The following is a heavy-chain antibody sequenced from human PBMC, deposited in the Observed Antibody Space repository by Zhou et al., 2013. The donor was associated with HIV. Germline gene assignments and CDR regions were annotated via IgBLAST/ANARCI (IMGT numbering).Heavy chain of an antibody. J-gene: IGHJ4*02. CDR2: INPTTGRT. CDR3: ARESNASGRGRSVDH. Sequence: QVQLEQSESAVLKPGATAKVSCKTSGYIFSNYFMFWIRRAPGQGLEVMGMINPTTGRTMYTQSFQTRLIMTRDTTTSTIHMFLSGLRSDDTATYYCARESNASGRGRSVDHWGQGTRLIVSA. CDR1: GYIFSNYF. V-gene: IGHV1-46*01. D-gene: IGHD3-16*01.